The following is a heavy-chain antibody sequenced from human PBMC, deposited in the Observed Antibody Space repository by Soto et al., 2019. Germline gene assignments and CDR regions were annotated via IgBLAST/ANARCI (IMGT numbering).Heavy chain of an antibody. J-gene: IGHJ6*03. Sequence: GGSLRLSCAASGFTVSSNYMSWVRQAPGKGLEWVSVIYSGGSTYYADSVNGRFTSSRDNSKNTLYLQMNSLRVEDTAVYYCARGQMWQQLVYYYYYMDVWGKGTAVTVSS. CDR1: GFTVSSNY. V-gene: IGHV3-66*01. CDR2: IYSGGST. D-gene: IGHD6-13*01. CDR3: ARGQMWQQLVYYYYYMDV.